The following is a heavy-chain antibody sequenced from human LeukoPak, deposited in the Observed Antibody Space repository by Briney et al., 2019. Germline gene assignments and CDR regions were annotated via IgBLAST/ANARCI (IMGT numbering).Heavy chain of an antibody. D-gene: IGHD2-2*01. CDR1: GGSISSSSYY. V-gene: IGHV4-39*07. J-gene: IGHJ3*02. CDR2: IYYSGST. CDR3: ARVNIVVVPAAIDAFDI. Sequence: SETLSLTCTVSGGSISSSSYYWGWIRQPPGKGLEWIGSIYYSGSTYYNPSLKSRVTISVDTSKNQFSLKLSSVTAADTAVYYCARVNIVVVPAAIDAFDIWGQGTMVTVSS.